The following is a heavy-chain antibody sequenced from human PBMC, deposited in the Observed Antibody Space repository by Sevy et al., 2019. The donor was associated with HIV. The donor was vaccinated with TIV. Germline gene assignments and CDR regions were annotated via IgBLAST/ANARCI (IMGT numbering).Heavy chain of an antibody. J-gene: IGHJ4*02. CDR1: GFTVSSNY. V-gene: IGHV3-66*01. CDR3: ARDSRYSGSYDY. CDR2: LSGSGNI. Sequence: GGSLRLSCAASGFTVSSNYMTWVRQAPGKGLEWVSLLSGSGNIFYADSVEGRFTISRDNFKNTLFLQMDGLRVEDTAIYYCARDSRYSGSYDYWGQGTLVTVSS. D-gene: IGHD1-26*01.